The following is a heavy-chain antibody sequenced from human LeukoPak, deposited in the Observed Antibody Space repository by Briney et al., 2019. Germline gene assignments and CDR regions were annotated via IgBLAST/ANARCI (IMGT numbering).Heavy chain of an antibody. D-gene: IGHD3-10*01. CDR1: GFTFTEYS. CDR3: ARVRGPTLKTCYMDV. J-gene: IGHJ6*03. CDR2: ISDRSSTI. Sequence: GESLRLSCAASGFTFTEYSIIWVRQAPGKGLEWVSFISDISDRSSTIHYADSVKGQFTISRDNAERSVYLQMNSLRADDTAVYYCARVRGPTLKTCYMDVWGTGTTVTVSS. V-gene: IGHV3-48*04.